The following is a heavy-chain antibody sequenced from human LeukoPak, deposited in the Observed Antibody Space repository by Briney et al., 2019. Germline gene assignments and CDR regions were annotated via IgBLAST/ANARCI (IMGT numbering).Heavy chain of an antibody. J-gene: IGHJ4*02. V-gene: IGHV1-46*01. CDR2: INPSGGST. CDR3: ARDQEGFDY. CDR1: GYTFTNYY. Sequence: VASVKVSCKASGYTFTNYYMHWVRQAPGQGLEWMGIINPSGGSTSYAQNFQGRVTVTRDTSTTTVHMELRGLRSEDTAVYYCARDQEGFDYWGQGTVATVSS.